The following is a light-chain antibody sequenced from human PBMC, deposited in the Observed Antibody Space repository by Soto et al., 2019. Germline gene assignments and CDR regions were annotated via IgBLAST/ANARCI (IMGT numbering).Light chain of an antibody. V-gene: IGLV2-14*01. CDR1: SSDVGGYNY. CDR3: NSYSSSSTLVV. CDR2: DVT. Sequence: QSALTQPASVSGSPGQSITISCTGTSSDVGGYNYVAWYQQHPGKAPRLILYDVTDRPSGVSNRFSGSKSGNTASLTISGVQAEDEADYYCNSYSSSSTLVVFGGGTKLTVL. J-gene: IGLJ2*01.